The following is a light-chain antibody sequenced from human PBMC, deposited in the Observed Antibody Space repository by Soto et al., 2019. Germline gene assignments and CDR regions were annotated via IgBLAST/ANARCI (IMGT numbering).Light chain of an antibody. CDR1: QSISIW. CDR3: QHMRT. V-gene: IGKV1-5*03. Sequence: DIQMTQSPSALSASIGDRVTITCRASQSISIWLAWYQQKPGKAPKLLIYAASSLESGVPSRFSGSGSGTEFTLTISSLQPDDFGSYYCQHMRTFGQGTKVDIK. J-gene: IGKJ1*01. CDR2: AAS.